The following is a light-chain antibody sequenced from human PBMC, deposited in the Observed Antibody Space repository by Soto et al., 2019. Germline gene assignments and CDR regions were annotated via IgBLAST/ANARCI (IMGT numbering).Light chain of an antibody. CDR2: GAS. CDR1: QSVSSSY. V-gene: IGKV3-20*01. Sequence: ERVMTQSPATLSVSPGERATLSCRASQSVSSSYLAWYQQTPGQAPRLLIYGASSRATGIPDRFSGSGSGTDFTLTISRLEPEDVAVYYCQQYGRTFGQGTKVDIK. J-gene: IGKJ1*01. CDR3: QQYGRT.